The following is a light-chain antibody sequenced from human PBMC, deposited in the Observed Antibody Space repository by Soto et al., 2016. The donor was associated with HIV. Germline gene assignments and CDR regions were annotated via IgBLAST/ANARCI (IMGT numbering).Light chain of an antibody. V-gene: IGLV3-21*03. CDR1: DIGSKS. J-gene: IGLJ3*02. Sequence: SYVLPQPPSVSVAPGKTARITCGGNDIGSKSVHWYQQKPGQAPVLVVYGDDDRPSGIPERFSGSSSGNTATLTISRVEIGDEADYYCQVWDSSSDHWVFGGGTKLTV. CDR3: QVWDSSSDHWV. CDR2: GDD.